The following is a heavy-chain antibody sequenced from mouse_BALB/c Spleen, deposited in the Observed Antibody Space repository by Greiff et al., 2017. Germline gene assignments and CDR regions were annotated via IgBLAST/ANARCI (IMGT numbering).Heavy chain of an antibody. Sequence: EVHLVESGGGLVQPGGSRKLSCAASGFTFSSFGMHWVRQAPEKGLEWVAYISSGSSTIYYADTVKGRFTISRDNPKNTLFLQMTSLRSEDTAMYYCARDWGNTFAYWGQGTLVTVSA. J-gene: IGHJ3*01. CDR3: ARDWGNTFAY. CDR2: ISSGSSTI. D-gene: IGHD2-1*01. CDR1: GFTFSSFG. V-gene: IGHV5-17*02.